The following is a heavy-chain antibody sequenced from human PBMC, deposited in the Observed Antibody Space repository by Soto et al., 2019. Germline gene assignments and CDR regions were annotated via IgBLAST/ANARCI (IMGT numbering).Heavy chain of an antibody. CDR2: IIPIFGTA. D-gene: IGHD3-10*01. Sequence: ASLKVSCKASGGTFSSYAISWVQQAPGQGREWMGGIIPIFGTANYAQKFQGRVTITADESTSTAYMELSSLRSEDTAVYYCARKEHYYGSATLGYYGMDVWDQGXTVTVSS. CDR3: ARKEHYYGSATLGYYGMDV. J-gene: IGHJ6*02. CDR1: GGTFSSYA. V-gene: IGHV1-69*13.